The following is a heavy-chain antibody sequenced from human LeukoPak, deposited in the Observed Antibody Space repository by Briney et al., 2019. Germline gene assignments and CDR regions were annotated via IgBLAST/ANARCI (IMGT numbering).Heavy chain of an antibody. CDR1: GGSISSYY. CDR3: ARDHYYYDSSGYLPLDY. CDR2: IYTSGST. D-gene: IGHD3-22*01. J-gene: IGHJ4*02. V-gene: IGHV4-4*07. Sequence: SETLSLMCTVSGGSISSYYWSWIRQPAGKGLEWIGRIYTSGSTNYNPSLKSRVTMSVDTSKNQFSLKPSSVTAADTAVYYCARDHYYYDSSGYLPLDYWGQGTLVTVSS.